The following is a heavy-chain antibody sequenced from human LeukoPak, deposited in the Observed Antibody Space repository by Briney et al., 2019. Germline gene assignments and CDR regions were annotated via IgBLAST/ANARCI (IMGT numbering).Heavy chain of an antibody. CDR2: IIPIFGTA. Sequence: SVKVSCKASGGTFSSYAISWVRQAPGQGLEWMGGIIPIFGTANYAQKFQGRVTITADESTSTAYMELSSLRSEDTAVYYCAVHCSSTSCYRKIDVFDIWGQGTMVTVSS. D-gene: IGHD2-2*01. V-gene: IGHV1-69*01. CDR3: AVHCSSTSCYRKIDVFDI. J-gene: IGHJ3*02. CDR1: GGTFSSYA.